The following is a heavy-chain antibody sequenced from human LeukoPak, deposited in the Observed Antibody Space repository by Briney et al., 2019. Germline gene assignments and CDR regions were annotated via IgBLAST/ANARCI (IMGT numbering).Heavy chain of an antibody. V-gene: IGHV3-23*01. D-gene: IGHD6-19*01. CDR3: ARRSGIAVAGAFDY. CDR1: GFTFSNYA. CDR2: ISGSGDST. Sequence: PGGSLRLSCTASGFTFSNYAMRWVRQAPGKGLEWVSAISGSGDSTYYADSVKGRFTISRDNSKNTLYLQMNSLRAEDTAVYYCARRSGIAVAGAFDYWGQGNLVTVSS. J-gene: IGHJ4*02.